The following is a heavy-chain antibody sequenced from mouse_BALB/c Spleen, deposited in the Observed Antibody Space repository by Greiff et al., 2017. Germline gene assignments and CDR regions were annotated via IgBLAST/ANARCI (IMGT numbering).Heavy chain of an antibody. D-gene: IGHD2-4*01. CDR2: ISSGGSYT. CDR3: TREGDYGGRTVRFAY. J-gene: IGHJ3*01. Sequence: EVMLVESGGGLVKPGGSLKLSCAASGFTFSSYTMSWVRQTPEKRLEWVATISSGGSYTYYPDSVKGRFTISRDNAKNTLYLQMSSLKSEDTAMYYCTREGDYGGRTVRFAYWGQGTLVTVSA. V-gene: IGHV5-6-4*01. CDR1: GFTFSSYT.